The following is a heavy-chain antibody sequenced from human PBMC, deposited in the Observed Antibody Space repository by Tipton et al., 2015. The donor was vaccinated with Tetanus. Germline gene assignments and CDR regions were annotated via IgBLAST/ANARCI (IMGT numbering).Heavy chain of an antibody. V-gene: IGHV3-74*01. J-gene: IGHJ4*02. CDR3: VRVTGSSSGRGDY. CDR2: IYNDGSDT. Sequence: SLRLSCAASGFTFSDYWMHWVRQAPGQGLVWVSRIYNDGSDTTYADYVKGRFTVSRDNAKNTLYLQMNKLRAEDTAVYYCVRVTGSSSGRGDYWGQGTLVTVSS. CDR1: GFTFSDYW. D-gene: IGHD6-19*01.